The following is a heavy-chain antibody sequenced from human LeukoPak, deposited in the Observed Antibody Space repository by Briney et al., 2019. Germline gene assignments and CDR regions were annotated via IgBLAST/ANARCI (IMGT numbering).Heavy chain of an antibody. CDR3: ARGSHYFDF. V-gene: IGHV3-48*03. D-gene: IGHD6-6*01. Sequence: PGGSLRLSCVASGXTFSVHEMNWVRQAPGKGLEWPSYISDSGRTIYYADSVDGRFTISRDNAKNSLFLQMNSLRVEDTAVYFCARGSHYFDFWGQGTPVTVSS. CDR2: ISDSGRTI. CDR1: GXTFSVHE. J-gene: IGHJ4*02.